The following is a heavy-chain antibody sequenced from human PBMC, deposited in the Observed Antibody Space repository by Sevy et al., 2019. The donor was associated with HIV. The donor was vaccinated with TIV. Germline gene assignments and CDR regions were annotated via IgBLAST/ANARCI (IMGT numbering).Heavy chain of an antibody. D-gene: IGHD6-13*01. CDR2: TRNKADSYTT. Sequence: GGSLRLSCAASGFTFSDHYMEWVRQAPGKGLEWVGRTRNKADSYTTEYAASVKGRFTISRDDSKNSLYLQMNSLKTEDTAVYYCATHAGIAAAGRIFDYWGQGTLVTVSS. CDR3: ATHAGIAAAGRIFDY. V-gene: IGHV3-72*01. J-gene: IGHJ4*02. CDR1: GFTFSDHY.